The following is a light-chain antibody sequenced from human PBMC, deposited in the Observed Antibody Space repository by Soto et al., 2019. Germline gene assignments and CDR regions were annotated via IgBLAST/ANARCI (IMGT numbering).Light chain of an antibody. CDR3: QQYDESPI. J-gene: IGKJ4*01. CDR2: GVS. CDR1: QSVSSNY. Sequence: EIVLTQSPDTLSLSPGERASLSGRVSQSVSSNYLAWYQQTPGQAPRLLIYGVSTRATGIPDRFRGSGSGTDFTLTITRLEPEDFAVYWCQQYDESPIFGGGTKVEIK. V-gene: IGKV3-20*01.